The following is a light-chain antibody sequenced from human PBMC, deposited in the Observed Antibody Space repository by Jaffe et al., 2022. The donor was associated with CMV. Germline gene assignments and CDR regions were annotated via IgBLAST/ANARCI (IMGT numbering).Light chain of an antibody. CDR1: VALVYSDGNTY. Sequence: DVVVTQSPLSLPVTLGQPASISCRSTVALVYSDGNTYLNWFQQRPGQSPRRLIHQVSSRDSGVPDRFSGSGSGTDFTLTITRVEAEDVGIYYCVQSAHWPWTVGQGTKVEIK. CDR3: VQSAHWPWT. CDR2: QVS. V-gene: IGKV2-30*01. J-gene: IGKJ1*01.